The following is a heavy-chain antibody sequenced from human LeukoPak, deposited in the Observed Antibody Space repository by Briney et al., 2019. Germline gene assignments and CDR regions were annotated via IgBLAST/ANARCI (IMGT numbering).Heavy chain of an antibody. CDR1: GFTFDDFA. CDR3: ARAKGFTIFGVVLDAFDI. V-gene: IGHV3-9*01. CDR2: ISWDSENI. J-gene: IGHJ3*02. Sequence: GGSLRLSCVASGFTFDDFAMHWVRQVPGKGLEWVSYISWDSENIGYADSVKGRFTISRDNAKNSLYLQMNSLRAEDTAVYYCARAKGFTIFGVVLDAFDIWGQGTMVTVSS. D-gene: IGHD3-3*01.